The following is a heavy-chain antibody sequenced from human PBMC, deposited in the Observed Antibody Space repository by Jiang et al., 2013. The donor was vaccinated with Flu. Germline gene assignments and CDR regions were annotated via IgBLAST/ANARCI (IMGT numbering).Heavy chain of an antibody. V-gene: IGHV2-5*02. J-gene: IGHJ3*02. Sequence: KPTQTLTLTCTFSGFSLSTSGVGVGWIRQPPGKALEWLALIYWDDDKRYSPSLKSRLTITKDTSKNQVVLTMTNMDPVDTATYYCAHRRDIVVVPAEDAFDIWGQGTMVTVSS. CDR1: GFSLSTSGVG. CDR2: IYWDDDK. D-gene: IGHD2-2*01. CDR3: AHRRDIVVVPAEDAFDI.